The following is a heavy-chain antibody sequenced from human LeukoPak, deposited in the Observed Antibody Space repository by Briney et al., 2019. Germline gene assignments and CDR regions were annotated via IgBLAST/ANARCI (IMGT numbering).Heavy chain of an antibody. V-gene: IGHV3-23*01. CDR2: ISGSGVST. D-gene: IGHD6-6*01. J-gene: IGHJ4*02. CDR1: GFSFSSYA. CDR3: SKGGATPYGSSPFDY. Sequence: PGGSLRLSCAASGFSFSSYAMNWVRQAPGKGLEWVSRISGSGVSTYYADSVKGRFTISRDKSKNTLYLQMNSLRAEDTAVYYCSKGGATPYGSSPFDYWGQGTLVTVSS.